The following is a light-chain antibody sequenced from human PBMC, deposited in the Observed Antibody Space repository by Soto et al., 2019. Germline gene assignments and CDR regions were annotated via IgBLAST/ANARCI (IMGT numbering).Light chain of an antibody. CDR2: GAS. V-gene: IGKV3-20*01. CDR3: QQYGSTPLT. CDR1: QSVSSSS. J-gene: IGKJ4*01. Sequence: EIVLTQSPDTLSLSPGERATLSCRASQSVSSSSLAWYQQKPGQAPRLLIYGASSRATGIPDRFSGSGSGTDFTLTISRLEPEDFAVYYCQQYGSTPLTCGGGTKVEIK.